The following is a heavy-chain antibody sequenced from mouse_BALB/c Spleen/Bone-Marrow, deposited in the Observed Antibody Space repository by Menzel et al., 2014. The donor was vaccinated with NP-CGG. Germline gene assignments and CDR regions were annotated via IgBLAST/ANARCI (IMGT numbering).Heavy chain of an antibody. CDR2: IWRGGGT. V-gene: IGHV2-5-1*01. CDR1: GFSLTTYG. Sequence: VQLQESGPSLVQPSQSLSITCTVSGFSLTTYGVHWVRQSPGKGLDWLGVIWRGGGTDYNAAFMSRLSITKDNSKSQVFFKMNSLQADDTAIYYCAKNDYGSTYGFAYWGQGTLVTVSA. CDR3: AKNDYGSTYGFAY. D-gene: IGHD1-1*01. J-gene: IGHJ3*01.